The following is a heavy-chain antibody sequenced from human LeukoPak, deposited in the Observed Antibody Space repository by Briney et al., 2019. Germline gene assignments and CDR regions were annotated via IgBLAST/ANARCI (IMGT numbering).Heavy chain of an antibody. CDR3: ASGGVGATTDFDY. CDR1: GFTFSSYA. J-gene: IGHJ4*02. CDR2: ISGSGGST. D-gene: IGHD1-26*01. V-gene: IGHV3-23*01. Sequence: GGSLRFSCAASGFTFSSYAMSWVRQAPGKGLEWVSAISGSGGSTYYADSVKGRFTISRDNSKNTLYLQMNSLRAEDTAVYYCASGGVGATTDFDYWGQGTLVTVSS.